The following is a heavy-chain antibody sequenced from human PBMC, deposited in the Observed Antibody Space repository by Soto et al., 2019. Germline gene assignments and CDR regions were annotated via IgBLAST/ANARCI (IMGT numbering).Heavy chain of an antibody. V-gene: IGHV4-4*02. D-gene: IGHD3-3*01. Sequence: VQLVESGGGLIQPGGSLRLSCAASGFTFSSHSINWVRQAPGKGLEWIGKIYHGGTTNYNPSLKNRVTISVDKSKNQFSLKLTSVTAADTAVYYCVSSLNYDFWRDGGRHFYFDYWGRGILATVSS. CDR2: IYHGGTT. CDR3: VSSLNYDFWRDGGRHFYFDY. J-gene: IGHJ4*02. CDR1: GFTFSSHSI.